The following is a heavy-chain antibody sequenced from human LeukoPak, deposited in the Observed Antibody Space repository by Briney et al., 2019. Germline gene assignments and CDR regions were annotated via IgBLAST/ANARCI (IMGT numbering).Heavy chain of an antibody. CDR3: ARAVLGYCSGGSCYYFDF. J-gene: IGHJ4*02. D-gene: IGHD2-15*01. V-gene: IGHV3-30-3*01. Sequence: PGRSPRLSCAASGFTFSAYPMHWVRQAPGKGLEWVAVMSYDGTNKYYADSVKGRFTISRDNSKNTLYLQMDSLRAEDTAVYYCARAVLGYCSGGSCYYFDFWGQGTLVTVSS. CDR1: GFTFSAYP. CDR2: MSYDGTNK.